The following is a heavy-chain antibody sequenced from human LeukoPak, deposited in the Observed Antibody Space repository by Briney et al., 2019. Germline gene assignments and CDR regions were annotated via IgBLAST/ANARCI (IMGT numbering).Heavy chain of an antibody. J-gene: IGHJ6*02. CDR1: GGSISSGGYY. CDR2: IYYSGST. D-gene: IGHD3-10*01. Sequence: SETLSLTCTVSGGSISSGGYYWSWIRQHPGKGLEWIGCIYYSGSTYYNPSLKSRVTISVDTSKNQFSLKLSSVTAADTAVYYCARDQVLWFGELSNYYYGMDVWGQGTTVTVSS. CDR3: ARDQVLWFGELSNYYYGMDV. V-gene: IGHV4-31*03.